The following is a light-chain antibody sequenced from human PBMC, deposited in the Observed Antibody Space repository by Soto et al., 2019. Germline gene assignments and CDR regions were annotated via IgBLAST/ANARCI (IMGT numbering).Light chain of an antibody. CDR2: GAS. CDR3: QQYIRWPLT. V-gene: IGKV3-15*01. J-gene: IGKJ4*01. Sequence: EIVMTQSPATLSVSPGERATLSCRASQSVSSNLAWYQQKPGQAPSLLIYGASTRATGTPARFSGCGSGTEFTLTISSLQSEDFAVYYCQQYIRWPLTFGGGTKVEIK. CDR1: QSVSSN.